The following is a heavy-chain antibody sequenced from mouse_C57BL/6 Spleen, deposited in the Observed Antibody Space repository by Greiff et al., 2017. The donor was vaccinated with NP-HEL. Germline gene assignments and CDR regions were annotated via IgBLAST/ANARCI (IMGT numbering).Heavy chain of an antibody. Sequence: QVQLQQSGAELVKPGASVKLSCKASGYTFTSYWMHWVKQRPGQGLEWIGMIHPNSGSTNYNEKFKSKATLTVDKSSSTAYMQLSSLTSEDSAVYYCARRGLYSNYLDAMDYWGQGTSVTVSS. V-gene: IGHV1-64*01. CDR3: ARRGLYSNYLDAMDY. D-gene: IGHD2-5*01. CDR1: GYTFTSYW. J-gene: IGHJ4*01. CDR2: IHPNSGST.